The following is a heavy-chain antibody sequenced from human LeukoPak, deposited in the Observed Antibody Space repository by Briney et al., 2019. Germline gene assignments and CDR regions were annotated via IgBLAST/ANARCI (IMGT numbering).Heavy chain of an antibody. Sequence: SVKVSCKASGYTFTSYYMHWVRQAPGQGLEWMGGIVPIFDTPNYAQRFEDRVTITTDEATNTAYMELTGLRSEDTAVYYCASDIYGSQPSDYWGQGTLVIVSS. CDR1: GYTFTSYY. V-gene: IGHV1-69*05. CDR3: ASDIYGSQPSDY. CDR2: IVPIFDTP. J-gene: IGHJ4*02. D-gene: IGHD3-10*01.